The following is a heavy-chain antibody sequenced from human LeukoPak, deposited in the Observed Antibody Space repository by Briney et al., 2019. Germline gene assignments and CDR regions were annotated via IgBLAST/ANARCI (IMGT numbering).Heavy chain of an antibody. J-gene: IGHJ3*02. CDR3: ARQGKMYYDILTGYYFGGGDDAFDI. CDR2: IYPGDSDT. D-gene: IGHD3-9*01. CDR1: GYSFTSYW. V-gene: IGHV5-51*01. Sequence: GESLKISCKGSGYSFTSYWIGWVRQMPGKGLEWVGIIYPGDSDTRYSQSFQGQVTISADKSISTAYLQGSSLKASDTDMYYCARQGKMYYDILTGYYFGGGDDAFDIWGQGTMVTVSS.